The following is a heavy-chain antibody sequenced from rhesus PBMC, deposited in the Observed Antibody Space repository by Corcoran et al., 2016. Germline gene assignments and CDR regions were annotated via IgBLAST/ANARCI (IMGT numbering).Heavy chain of an antibody. J-gene: IGHJ4*01. CDR1: GFTFSNYV. D-gene: IGHD1-1*01. V-gene: IGHV3-100*01. CDR2: INENGDFA. Sequence: EVQLVESGGGLVKPGGSLRLSCVASGFTFSNYVMHWVRQAPGKGLEWFSFINENGDFASYADSVKGRFSISRDNARNSLFLQMNSLRAEDTAVYSCTREIRGTAYFDFWGQGILVTVSS. CDR3: TREIRGTAYFDF.